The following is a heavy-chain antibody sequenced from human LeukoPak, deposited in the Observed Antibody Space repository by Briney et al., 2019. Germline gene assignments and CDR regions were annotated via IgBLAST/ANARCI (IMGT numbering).Heavy chain of an antibody. CDR2: ISPHTANT. V-gene: IGHV1-18*01. J-gene: IGHJ4*02. Sequence: ASVKVSCKASGYPFNLYGITWVRQAPGQGLEWLGGISPHTANTNYVQNLQDRVTLTTDTSTITVYMQLRSLRSDDTAVYYCARVVYYDSSGYFDNWGQGTLVTVSS. CDR3: ARVVYYDSSGYFDN. CDR1: GYPFNLYG. D-gene: IGHD3-22*01.